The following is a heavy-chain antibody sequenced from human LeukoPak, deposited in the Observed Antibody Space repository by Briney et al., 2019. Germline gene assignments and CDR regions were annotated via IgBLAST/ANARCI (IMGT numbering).Heavy chain of an antibody. Sequence: GGSLRLSCAASGFTFSSYAMSWVRQAPGKGLEWVSTINDNGGTTYYADSVKGRFTISRGNSKNTLYLQMNSLRAEDTAVYYCARYGSGSSYDYWGQGTLVTVSS. CDR2: INDNGGTT. CDR1: GFTFSSYA. J-gene: IGHJ4*02. CDR3: ARYGSGSSYDY. V-gene: IGHV3-23*01. D-gene: IGHD3-10*01.